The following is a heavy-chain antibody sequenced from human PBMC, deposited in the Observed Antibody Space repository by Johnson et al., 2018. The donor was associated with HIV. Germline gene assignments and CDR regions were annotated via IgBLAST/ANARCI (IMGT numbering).Heavy chain of an antibody. CDR3: ARGGMLYYYDSSGPLRAFDI. CDR2: IWYDGSNK. V-gene: IGHV3-30*04. D-gene: IGHD3-22*01. Sequence: QVQLVESGGGVVQPGRSLRLSCAASGFTFSSYAMHWVRQAPGKGLEWVAVIWYDGSNKYYADSVKGRFTISRDNSKNTLYLQMNSLRAEDTAVYYCARGGMLYYYDSSGPLRAFDIWGQGTMVTVSS. J-gene: IGHJ3*02. CDR1: GFTFSSYA.